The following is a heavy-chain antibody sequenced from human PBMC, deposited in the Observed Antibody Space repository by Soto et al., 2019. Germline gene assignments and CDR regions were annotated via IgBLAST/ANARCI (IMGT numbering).Heavy chain of an antibody. D-gene: IGHD6-13*01. CDR3: AKVMAAARADAVDI. V-gene: IGHV3-9*01. Sequence: EVQLVESGGGLVQPGRSLRLSCAASGFTFDDYAMHWVRQAPGKGLEWVSGISWNSGSIGYADSVKGRFTISRDNAKNSLYLQMNSLRAEDTALYYCAKVMAAARADAVDIWCQGTMVTVSS. CDR1: GFTFDDYA. J-gene: IGHJ3*02. CDR2: ISWNSGSI.